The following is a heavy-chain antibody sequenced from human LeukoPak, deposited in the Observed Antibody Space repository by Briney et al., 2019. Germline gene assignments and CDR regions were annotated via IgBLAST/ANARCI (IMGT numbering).Heavy chain of an antibody. CDR2: IFHSGTT. CDR1: NGSISSGGYY. Sequence: SETLSLTCIVSNGSISSGGYYWSWIRQPPGKGLEWIGYIFHSGTTYYNPSLKSRVTMSVDRSKNQFSLKVNSVTAADTAVYYCARNPSPYFFDYWAQGTLVTVSS. V-gene: IGHV4-30-2*01. CDR3: ARNPSPYFFDY. J-gene: IGHJ4*02.